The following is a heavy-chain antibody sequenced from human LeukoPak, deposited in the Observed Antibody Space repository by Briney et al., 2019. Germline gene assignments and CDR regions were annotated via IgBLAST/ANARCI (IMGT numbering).Heavy chain of an antibody. CDR1: GGTFSRYA. D-gene: IGHD3-22*01. Sequence: ASVKVSCKASGGTFSRYAISWVRQAPGQGLEWMGWIIPMLGIPNYAQKFQGRVTITADTSTSTAYLELSSLRSEDTAVYYCARDHQHYYDSSGYYYPFDYWGQGTLVTVSS. CDR2: IIPMLGIP. J-gene: IGHJ4*02. CDR3: ARDHQHYYDSSGYYYPFDY. V-gene: IGHV1-69*04.